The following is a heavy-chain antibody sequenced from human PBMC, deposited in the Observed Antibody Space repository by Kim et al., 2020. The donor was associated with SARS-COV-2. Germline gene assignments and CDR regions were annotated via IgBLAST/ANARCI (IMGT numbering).Heavy chain of an antibody. CDR2: VFDSGST. D-gene: IGHD3-22*01. J-gene: IGHJ2*01. CDR1: GGSISYYY. CDR3: ARGYYYYDGGGNPRFCYF. Sequence: SETLSLTCTASGGSISYYYWSWIRQPPGKGLEWVGHVFDSGSTNYTPSLKSRVTISLSTSKKQFSLQLTSETAADTAEDYCARGYYYYDGGGNPRFCYF. V-gene: IGHV4-59*01.